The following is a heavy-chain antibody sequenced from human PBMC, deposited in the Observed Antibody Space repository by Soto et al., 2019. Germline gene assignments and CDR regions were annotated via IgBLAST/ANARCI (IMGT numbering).Heavy chain of an antibody. CDR3: AKVATVTKGGY. D-gene: IGHD4-17*01. Sequence: QVQLVESGGGVVQPGRSLRLSCAASGFTFSSYGMHWVRQAPGKGLEWVAVISYDGSNKYYADSVKGRFTISRDNSKNTLYLQMNSLRAEDTAVYYCAKVATVTKGGYRGQGTLVTVSS. CDR2: ISYDGSNK. CDR1: GFTFSSYG. V-gene: IGHV3-30*18. J-gene: IGHJ4*02.